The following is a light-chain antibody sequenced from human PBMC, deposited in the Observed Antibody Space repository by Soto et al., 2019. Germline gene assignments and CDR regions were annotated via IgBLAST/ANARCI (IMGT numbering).Light chain of an antibody. CDR1: QSVISNY. CDR2: GAS. CDR3: QQFGGSLTWT. V-gene: IGKV3-20*01. J-gene: IGKJ1*01. Sequence: EIVLTQSPGTLSLSPGERATLSCRASQSVISNYLAWYQQKPGQAPRLLIYGASSRATGIPDRFSGSGSGTDFTLTISRLEPEDCAVYYCQQFGGSLTWTFGQGTKVDIK.